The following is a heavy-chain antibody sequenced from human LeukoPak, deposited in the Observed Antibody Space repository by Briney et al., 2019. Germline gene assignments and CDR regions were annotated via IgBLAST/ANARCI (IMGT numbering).Heavy chain of an antibody. CDR2: ISSSSSYI. CDR3: AKDIKYYDSSGLDY. V-gene: IGHV3-21*04. D-gene: IGHD3-22*01. J-gene: IGHJ4*02. Sequence: KSGGSLRLSCAASGFTFSSYSMNWVRQAPGKGLEWVSSISSSSSYIYYADSVKGRFTISRDNAKNSLYLQMNSLRAEDTALYHCAKDIKYYDSSGLDYWGQGTLVTVSS. CDR1: GFTFSSYS.